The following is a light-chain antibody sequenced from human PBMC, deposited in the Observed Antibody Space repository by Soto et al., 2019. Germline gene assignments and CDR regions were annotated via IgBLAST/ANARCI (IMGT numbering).Light chain of an antibody. CDR1: SSDVGSYNL. CDR3: CSYAGIYV. Sequence: QSVLTQPASLSGSPGQSITISCTGTSSDVGSYNLVSWYQQHPGKAPKLMIYEVSKRPSGVSNRFSGSKSGNTASLTISGLQAEDEADYYCCSYAGIYVFGTGTKVTVL. CDR2: EVS. V-gene: IGLV2-23*02. J-gene: IGLJ1*01.